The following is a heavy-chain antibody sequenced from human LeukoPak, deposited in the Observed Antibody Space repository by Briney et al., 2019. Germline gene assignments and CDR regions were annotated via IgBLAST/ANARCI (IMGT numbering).Heavy chain of an antibody. CDR3: TRGLHDY. CDR1: AFTISGYW. Sequence: GGSLRLSCAASAFTISGYWMNWVRQAPGKGLEGVASMTEDGNNEFYVDSVKGRFTISGDNAKNSLYLQMNSLRADDTAVYYCTRGLHDYWGQGTLVTVS. D-gene: IGHD2-15*01. V-gene: IGHV3-7*01. J-gene: IGHJ4*02. CDR2: MTEDGNNE.